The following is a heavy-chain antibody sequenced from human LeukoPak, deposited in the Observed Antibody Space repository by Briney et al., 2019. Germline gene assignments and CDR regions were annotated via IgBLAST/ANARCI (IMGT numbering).Heavy chain of an antibody. CDR1: GGSFSGYY. CDR2: INHSGST. Sequence: KSSETLSHTCAVYGGSFSGYYWSWIRQPPGKGLEWIGEINHSGSTNYNPSLKSRVTISVDTSKNQFSLKLSSVTAADTAVYYCARGGATQQGNWFDPWGQGTLVTVSS. J-gene: IGHJ5*02. CDR3: ARGGATQQGNWFDP. D-gene: IGHD6-13*01. V-gene: IGHV4-34*01.